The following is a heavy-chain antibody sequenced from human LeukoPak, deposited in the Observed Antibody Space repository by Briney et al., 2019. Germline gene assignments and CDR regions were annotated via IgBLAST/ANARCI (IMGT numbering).Heavy chain of an antibody. J-gene: IGHJ4*02. CDR3: ARTTTKYNTYDY. CDR2: IYYSGST. Sequence: SETLSLTCTVSGGSIRGSYWSWIRQPPGKGLEWIGYIYYSGSTDYNPSLKSRVTISGDTSENQFSLKLNSMTAADTAVYYCARTTTKYNTYDYWGQGTLVTVSS. V-gene: IGHV4-59*01. CDR1: GGSIRGSY. D-gene: IGHD4-17*01.